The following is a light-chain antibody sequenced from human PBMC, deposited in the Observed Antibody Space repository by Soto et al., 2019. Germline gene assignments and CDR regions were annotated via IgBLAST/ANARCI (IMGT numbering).Light chain of an antibody. CDR2: KAS. V-gene: IGKV1-5*03. CDR1: QSVNSW. J-gene: IGKJ4*01. Sequence: DIQMTQSPSTLSASVGDRVTITCRASQSVNSWVAWYQQKPGRAPKVLIHKASSLESGVPSRFSGSGSATEFTLTISSLQPDDFATYYCQQYNTYSSLTFGGGTKVDIK. CDR3: QQYNTYSSLT.